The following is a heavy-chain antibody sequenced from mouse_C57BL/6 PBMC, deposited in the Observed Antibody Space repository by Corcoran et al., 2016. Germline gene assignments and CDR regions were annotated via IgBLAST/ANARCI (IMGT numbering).Heavy chain of an antibody. Sequence: EVQLQQSGPELVKPGASVKISCKASGYTFTDYYMNWVKQSHGKSLEWIGDINPNNGGTSYNQKFKGKATLTVDKSSSTAYMELRSLTSEDSAVYYCARGPHYYGSSYKFAYWGQGTLVTVSA. V-gene: IGHV1-26*01. CDR1: GYTFTDYY. CDR2: INPNNGGT. J-gene: IGHJ3*01. CDR3: ARGPHYYGSSYKFAY. D-gene: IGHD1-1*01.